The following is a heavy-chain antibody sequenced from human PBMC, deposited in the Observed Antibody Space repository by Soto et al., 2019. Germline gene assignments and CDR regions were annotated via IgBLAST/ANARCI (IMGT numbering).Heavy chain of an antibody. J-gene: IGHJ3*02. CDR3: ARVWQLALDAFDI. CDR2: IWYDGSNK. V-gene: IGHV3-33*01. Sequence: QVQLVESGGGVVQPGRSLRLSCAASGFTFSSYGMHWVRQAPGKGLEWVAVIWYDGSNKYYADSVKGRFTISRDNSKNTLYLQMNSLRAEYTAVYYCARVWQLALDAFDIWGQGTMVTVSS. D-gene: IGHD6-13*01. CDR1: GFTFSSYG.